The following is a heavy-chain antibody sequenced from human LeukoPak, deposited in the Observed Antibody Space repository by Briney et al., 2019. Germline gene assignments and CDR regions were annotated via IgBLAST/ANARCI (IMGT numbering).Heavy chain of an antibody. D-gene: IGHD3-3*01. J-gene: IGHJ4*02. V-gene: IGHV3-30*02. CDR2: IRYDGSNK. CDR3: AKEAPADYDFWSGYYYDY. Sequence: GGSLRLSCAASGFTFSSYGMHWVRQAPGKGLERVAFIRYDGSNKYYADSVKGRFTISRDNSNNTLYLQMNSLRAEDTAVYYFAKEAPADYDFWSGYYYDYWGQGTLVTVSS. CDR1: GFTFSSYG.